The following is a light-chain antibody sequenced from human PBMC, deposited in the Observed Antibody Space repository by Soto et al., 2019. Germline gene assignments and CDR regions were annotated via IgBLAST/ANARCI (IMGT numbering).Light chain of an antibody. J-gene: IGKJ4*01. CDR2: AAS. CDR1: QSVISN. V-gene: IGKV3-15*01. Sequence: EIVLTQSPGTLSLSPGERATLSFRASQSVISNLAWYQQKPGQAPRLLIYAASTRAPGVPARFSGSGSGTAFTLTISGLQSEDFGLFFCQHYYKWPLSFGGGTKV. CDR3: QHYYKWPLS.